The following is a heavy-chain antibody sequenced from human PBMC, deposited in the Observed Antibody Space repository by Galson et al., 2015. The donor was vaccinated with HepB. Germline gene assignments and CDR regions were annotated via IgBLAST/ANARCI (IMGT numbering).Heavy chain of an antibody. D-gene: IGHD3-9*01. CDR2: IKQDGSDK. CDR1: GFTFSTYW. Sequence: SLRLSCAASGFTFSTYWMSWVRQAPGKGPEWVANIKQDGSDKYYVDSVKGRFTISRDNAKNSLYLQMNSLRAEDTALYYCASSTGYFSLWGQGTLVTVS. V-gene: IGHV3-7*01. CDR3: ASSTGYFSL. J-gene: IGHJ4*02.